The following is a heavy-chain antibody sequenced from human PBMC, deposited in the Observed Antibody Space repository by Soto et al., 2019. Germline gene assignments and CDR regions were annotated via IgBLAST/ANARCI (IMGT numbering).Heavy chain of an antibody. CDR3: ARAPLDDNWNLYYGMDV. J-gene: IGHJ6*02. CDR1: GVTFSSSG. V-gene: IGHV1-69*01. Sequence: QVQLVQSGAEVKKPGSSVKVSCKASGVTFSSSGINWVRQAPGQGLEWMGGIIPIFGTTNFAQKFQGRATITADESTSTSYMELRSLRSEDTAVYYCARAPLDDNWNLYYGMDVWGQGTTVTVSS. D-gene: IGHD1-7*01. CDR2: IIPIFGTT.